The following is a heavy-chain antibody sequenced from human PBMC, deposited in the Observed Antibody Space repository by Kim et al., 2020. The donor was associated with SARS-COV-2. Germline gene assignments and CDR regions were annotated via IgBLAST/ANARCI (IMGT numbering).Heavy chain of an antibody. CDR2: VSGNGENT. D-gene: IGHD5-18*01. V-gene: IGHV3-64D*06. J-gene: IGHJ4*02. Sequence: GGSLRLSCSASGLTSSHYTFHWVRQAPGKGLEFVSAVSGNGENTYYADSVRGRFTVSRDNSKNTVYLQMNTLRDEDSSVYYCVIIRGYTSGSFDYWGQG. CDR3: VIIRGYTSGSFDY. CDR1: GLTSSHYT.